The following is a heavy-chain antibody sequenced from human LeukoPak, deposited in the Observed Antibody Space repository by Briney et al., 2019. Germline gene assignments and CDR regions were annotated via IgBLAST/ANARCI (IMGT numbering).Heavy chain of an antibody. V-gene: IGHV1-69*13. D-gene: IGHD6-13*01. CDR3: ARDLKQQLALYNWFDP. J-gene: IGHJ5*02. CDR2: IIPIFGTA. Sequence: EASVKVSCKASGGTFSSYAISWVRQAPGQGLEWMGGIIPIFGTANYAQKFQGRVTITADESTSTAYMELSSLRSEDTAVYYCARDLKQQLALYNWFDPWGQGTLVTVSS. CDR1: GGTFSSYA.